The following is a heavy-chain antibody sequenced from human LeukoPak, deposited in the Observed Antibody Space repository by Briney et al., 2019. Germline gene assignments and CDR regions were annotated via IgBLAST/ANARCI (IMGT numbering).Heavy chain of an antibody. CDR1: GFTFSSYE. Sequence: PGGSLRLSCAASGFTFSSYEMNWVRQAPGKGLEWVSYISSSGSTIYYADSVKGRFTISRDNAKNSLYLQMNSLRAEDTAVYYCAREFTTGTTPRDNWFDPWGQGTLVTVSS. CDR3: AREFTTGTTPRDNWFDP. CDR2: ISSSGSTI. V-gene: IGHV3-48*03. D-gene: IGHD1-1*01. J-gene: IGHJ5*02.